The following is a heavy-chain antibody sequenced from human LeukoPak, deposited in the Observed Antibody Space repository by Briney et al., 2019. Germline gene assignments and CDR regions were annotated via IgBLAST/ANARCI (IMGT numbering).Heavy chain of an antibody. CDR1: GYTFTSYY. D-gene: IGHD1-7*01. Sequence: ASVKVSCKASGYTFTSYYMHWVRQAPGQGLEWMGIINPSGGSTSYAQKFQGRVTMTRDMSTSTVYMELSSLRSEDTAVYYCARDHNWNYEDYWGQGTLVTVSS. V-gene: IGHV1-46*01. J-gene: IGHJ4*02. CDR2: INPSGGST. CDR3: ARDHNWNYEDY.